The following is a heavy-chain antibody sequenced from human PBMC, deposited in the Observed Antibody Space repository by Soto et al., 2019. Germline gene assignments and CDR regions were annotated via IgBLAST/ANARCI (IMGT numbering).Heavy chain of an antibody. D-gene: IGHD3-9*01. V-gene: IGHV3-21*01. J-gene: IGHJ4*02. CDR2: ISSSSSYI. CDR3: ARDGAYDILTGYYTFDY. Sequence: GSLRLSCAASGFTFSSYSMNWVRQAPGKGLEWVSSISSSSSYIYYADSVKGRFTISRDNAKNSLYLQMNSLRAEDTAVYYCARDGAYDILTGYYTFDYWGQGTLVTVSS. CDR1: GFTFSSYS.